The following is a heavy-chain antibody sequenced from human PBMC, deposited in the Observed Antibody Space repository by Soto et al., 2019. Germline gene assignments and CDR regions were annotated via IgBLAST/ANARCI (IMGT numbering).Heavy chain of an antibody. D-gene: IGHD2-21*02. V-gene: IGHV4-34*01. Sequence: QVQLQQWGAGLLKPSETLSLTCAVYGGSFSNYHWTWIRQFPGKGLERIGEIGHSGITKYNASLKSRVSMAVDTSKNQFSLKLHSVAAADTAVYYCARGHRVETPEGGKFYFSSCGMDAWGQGTTVTVS. CDR2: IGHSGIT. CDR1: GGSFSNYH. J-gene: IGHJ6*02. CDR3: ARGHRVETPEGGKFYFSSCGMDA.